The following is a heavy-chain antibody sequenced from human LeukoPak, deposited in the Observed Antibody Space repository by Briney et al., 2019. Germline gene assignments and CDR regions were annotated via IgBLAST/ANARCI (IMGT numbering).Heavy chain of an antibody. CDR1: GYSFTSYW. CDR3: ARSPTYYDILTGYNWFDP. J-gene: IGHJ5*02. V-gene: IGHV5-10-1*01. Sequence: GESLKISCKGSGYSFTSYWISWVRLMPGKGLEWMGRIDPSDSYTNYSPSFQGHVTIAADKSISTAYLQWSSLKASDTAMYYCARSPTYYDILTGYNWFDPWGQGTLVTVSS. D-gene: IGHD3-9*01. CDR2: IDPSDSYT.